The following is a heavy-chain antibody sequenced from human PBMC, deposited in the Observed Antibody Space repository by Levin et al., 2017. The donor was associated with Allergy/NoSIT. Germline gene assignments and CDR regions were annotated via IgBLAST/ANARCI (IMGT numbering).Heavy chain of an antibody. CDR1: GFTFSSYA. CDR3: ARDLAYYSDSSGYYYFDY. Sequence: GGSLRLSCAASGFTFSSYAMSWVRQAPGKGLEWVSFISSSGGTPYYADSVKGRFTISRDNSKNTLSLQMNSLRAEDTALYYCARDLAYYSDSSGYYYFDYWGQGTLVTVSS. D-gene: IGHD3-22*01. CDR2: ISSSGGTP. V-gene: IGHV3-23*01. J-gene: IGHJ4*02.